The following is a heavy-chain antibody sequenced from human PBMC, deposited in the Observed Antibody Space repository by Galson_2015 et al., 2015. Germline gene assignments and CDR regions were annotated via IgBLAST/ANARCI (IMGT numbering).Heavy chain of an antibody. CDR2: TYYRSKWYN. Sequence: CAISGDSVSSNSAAWNWIRQSPSRGLERLGRTYYRSKWYNDYAVSVKSRITINPDTSKNQFSLQLNSVTPEDTAVYYCARALSMVGAPYYFDYWGQGTLVTVSS. V-gene: IGHV6-1*01. J-gene: IGHJ4*02. CDR3: ARALSMVGAPYYFDY. D-gene: IGHD1-26*01. CDR1: GDSVSSNSAA.